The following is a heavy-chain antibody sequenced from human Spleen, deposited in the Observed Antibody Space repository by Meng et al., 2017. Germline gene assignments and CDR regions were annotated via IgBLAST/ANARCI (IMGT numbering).Heavy chain of an antibody. V-gene: IGHV1-2*06. CDR2: INPNSGGT. Sequence: QVQLVQSGAEVRKPGASVKVSCEASGYTFTDYYMHWVRQAPGQGLEWMGRINPNSGGTNYAQKFQGRVSMTRDTSTSTVYMELSSLRSEDTAVYYCARVGIAGGYWGQGTLVTVSS. J-gene: IGHJ4*02. CDR1: GYTFTDYY. CDR3: ARVGIAGGY. D-gene: IGHD6-13*01.